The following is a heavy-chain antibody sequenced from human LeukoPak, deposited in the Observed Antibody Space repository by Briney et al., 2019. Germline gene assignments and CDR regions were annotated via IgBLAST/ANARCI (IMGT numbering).Heavy chain of an antibody. V-gene: IGHV4-30-4*01. J-gene: IGHJ5*02. CDR1: GGSISSGDYY. CDR2: IYYSGST. CDR3: ARGWTSRKGWFDP. D-gene: IGHD1-14*01. Sequence: SQTLSLTCTVSGGSISSGDYYWSWIRQPPGKGLEWIGYIYYSGSTYYNPSLKSRVTISVDTSKNQFSLKLSSVTAADTAVYYCARGWTSRKGWFDPWGQGTLVTVSS.